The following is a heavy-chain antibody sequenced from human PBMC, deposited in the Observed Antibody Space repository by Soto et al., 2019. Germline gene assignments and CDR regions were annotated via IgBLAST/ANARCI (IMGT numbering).Heavy chain of an antibody. CDR3: ARGRLRCGGDSYSEGSFDP. V-gene: IGHV1-2*02. D-gene: IGHD2-21*02. CDR2: INPNSGGT. CDR1: GYTFTGYY. J-gene: IGHJ5*02. Sequence: GASVKVSCKASGYTFTGYYMHWVRQAPGQGLEWMGWINPNSGGTNYAQKFQGRVTMTRDTSISTSYMELSRLRSDDTDVYYCARGRLRCGGDSYSEGSFDPWRQGTLVTVSS.